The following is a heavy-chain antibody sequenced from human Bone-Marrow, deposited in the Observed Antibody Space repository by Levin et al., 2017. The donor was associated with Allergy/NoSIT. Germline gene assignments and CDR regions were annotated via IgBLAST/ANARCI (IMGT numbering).Heavy chain of an antibody. J-gene: IGHJ4*02. CDR2: ISGDGGGT. Sequence: HPGGSLRLSCAASGFSFSNYAMNWVRQSPEKGLEWVSSISGDGGGTFYADSVKGRFTISRDNSMNTLYLQMNTLRAEDSAIYYCTKDLTPYMSSGTLFDSWGQGTLVTVSS. D-gene: IGHD6-25*01. V-gene: IGHV3-23*01. CDR1: GFSFSNYA. CDR3: TKDLTPYMSSGTLFDS.